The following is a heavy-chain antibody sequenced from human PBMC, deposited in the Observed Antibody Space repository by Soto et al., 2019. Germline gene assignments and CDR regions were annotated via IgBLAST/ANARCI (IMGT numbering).Heavy chain of an antibody. J-gene: IGHJ3*02. D-gene: IGHD6-25*01. Sequence: GESLKISCQGSGYGFANYWISWVRQMPGKGLEWMGRIDPSDSYTNYSPSFQGHVTFSADRSISTAYLQWSSLKASDTAMYYCARHNMQRLPNDAFDIWGQGTVVTVSS. V-gene: IGHV5-10-1*01. CDR3: ARHNMQRLPNDAFDI. CDR1: GYGFANYW. CDR2: IDPSDSYT.